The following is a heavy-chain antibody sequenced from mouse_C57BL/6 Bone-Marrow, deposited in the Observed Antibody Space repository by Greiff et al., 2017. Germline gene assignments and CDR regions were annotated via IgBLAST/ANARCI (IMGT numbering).Heavy chain of an antibody. J-gene: IGHJ2*01. CDR1: GFTFSSYA. CDR2: ISDGGSYT. D-gene: IGHD3-2*02. Sequence: EVQGVESGGSLVKPGGSLKLSCAASGFTFSSYAMSWVRQTPEKRLEWVATISDGGSYTYYPDNVKGRFTISRDNAKNNLYLQMSHLKSEDTAMYYCARDRGQLRLNYFDYWGQGTTLTVSS. V-gene: IGHV5-4*01. CDR3: ARDRGQLRLNYFDY.